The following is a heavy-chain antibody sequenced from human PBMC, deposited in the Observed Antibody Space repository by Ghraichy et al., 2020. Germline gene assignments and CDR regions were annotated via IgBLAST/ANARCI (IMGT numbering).Heavy chain of an antibody. CDR2: ITSSSRTI. CDR3: ARGSRVVRFYYYDGMDV. Sequence: GGSLRLSCVGSGFTLSSYSMNWVRQSPGKGLHWLSYITSSSRTISYADSVKGRFTISRDTAQNSIYLQLESLRDEDTGVYFCARGSRVVRFYYYDGMDVWGQGATVTVSS. CDR1: GFTLSSYS. V-gene: IGHV3-48*02. J-gene: IGHJ6*02. D-gene: IGHD4-23*01.